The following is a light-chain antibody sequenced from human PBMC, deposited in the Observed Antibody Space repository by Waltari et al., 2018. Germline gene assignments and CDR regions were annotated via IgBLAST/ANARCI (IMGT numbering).Light chain of an antibody. J-gene: IGLJ1*01. CDR3: CSYAGRGTYV. CDR1: TTDVGNYTL. V-gene: IGLV2-23*02. CDR2: EVN. Sequence: QSALTQPAPVSGTPGQSLTIPCTVPTTDVGNYTLVPWYQLHPGKAPKLLIFEVNKRPSGVSSRFSGSKSGNTASLTISGLQAEDEADYYCCSYAGRGTYVFGSGTKVTVL.